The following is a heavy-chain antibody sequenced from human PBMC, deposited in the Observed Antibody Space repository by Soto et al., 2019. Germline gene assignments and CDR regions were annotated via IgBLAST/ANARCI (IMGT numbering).Heavy chain of an antibody. J-gene: IGHJ4*02. V-gene: IGHV3-21*01. CDR1: GFTFSNYD. CDR3: AGYCASPTCYGEDY. Sequence: EVQLVESGGGLVKPGGSLRLSCVASGFTFSNYDMNWVRQAPGKGLEWVSSITSSGGFKYYADSVEGRFTISRDNAKNSLCLQMNSLRAEDTSVYYCAGYCASPTCYGEDYWGQGTLVTVSS. D-gene: IGHD2-2*01. CDR2: ITSSGGFK.